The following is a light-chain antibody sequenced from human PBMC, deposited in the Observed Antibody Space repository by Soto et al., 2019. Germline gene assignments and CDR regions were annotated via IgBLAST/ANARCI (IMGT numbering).Light chain of an antibody. J-gene: IGKJ1*01. V-gene: IGKV3-15*01. CDR3: QQYNNWPL. Sequence: IMLTQSPDTLSVKPGERATLSCRASQSVSSNLAWYQQKPGQAPRLLIYGASTRATGIPARFSGSGSGTEFTLTISSLQSEDFAVYYCQQYNNWPLFGQGT. CDR2: GAS. CDR1: QSVSSN.